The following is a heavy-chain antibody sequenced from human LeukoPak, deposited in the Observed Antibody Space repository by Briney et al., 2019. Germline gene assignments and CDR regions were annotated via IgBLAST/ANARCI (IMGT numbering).Heavy chain of an antibody. CDR2: ISSSSSYI. J-gene: IGHJ6*04. CDR3: ARVRVVWWYGMDV. D-gene: IGHD2-8*02. CDR1: GFTFSSYS. V-gene: IGHV3-21*01. Sequence: GGSLRLSCAASGFTFSSYSMNWVRLAPGKGLEWVSSISSSSSYIYYADSVKGRFTISRDNAKNSLYLQMNSLRAEDTAVYYCARVRVVWWYGMDVWGKGTTVTVSS.